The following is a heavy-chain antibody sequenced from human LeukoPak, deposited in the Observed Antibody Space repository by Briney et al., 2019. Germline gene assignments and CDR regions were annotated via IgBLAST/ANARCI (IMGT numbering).Heavy chain of an antibody. CDR1: GGTLSSYA. CDR2: IIPIFGTA. CDR3: AKEGGTFNWFDP. V-gene: IGHV1-69*13. J-gene: IGHJ5*02. D-gene: IGHD3-16*01. Sequence: SVKVSCKASGGTLSSYAINWVRQAPGQGLEWMGGIIPIFGTANYAQKFQGRVTISAEESTNTVYMELSGLTSDDTATYYCAKEGGTFNWFDPWGQGTLVTVSA.